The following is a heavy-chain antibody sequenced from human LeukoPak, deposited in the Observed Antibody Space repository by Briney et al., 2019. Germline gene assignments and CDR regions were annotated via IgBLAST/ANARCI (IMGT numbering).Heavy chain of an antibody. CDR3: TTLAGDNWFDWYFDL. CDR1: GLSFSDAG. J-gene: IGHJ2*01. Sequence: PGGSLRLSCAASGLSFSDAGLSWVRQVPGKGLEWMAGIRGKIDGGTADYAAPVKGRFTISRDDSENTLYLHLTSLKTEDAAVYYCTTLAGDNWFDWYFDLWGRGTLVTVSS. CDR2: IRGKIDGGTA. D-gene: IGHD1-1*01. V-gene: IGHV3-15*01.